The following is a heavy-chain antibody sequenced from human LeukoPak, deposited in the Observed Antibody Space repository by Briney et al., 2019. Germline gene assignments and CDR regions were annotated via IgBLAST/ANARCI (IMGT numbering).Heavy chain of an antibody. CDR1: GFTFSSYW. CDR3: ARDPPSADY. CDR2: IKQDGSEK. J-gene: IGHJ4*02. Sequence: PGGSLRLSCAASGFTFSSYWMSWVREARGKGLEWVANIKQDGSEKYYVDSVKGRFTISRDNTKNSLYLQMNSMRAEDTAVYYCARDPPSADYWGQGTLVTVSS. V-gene: IGHV3-7*01.